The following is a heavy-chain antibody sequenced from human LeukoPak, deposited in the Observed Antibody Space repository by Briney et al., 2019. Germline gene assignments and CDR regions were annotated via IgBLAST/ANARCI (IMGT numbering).Heavy chain of an antibody. J-gene: IGHJ4*02. CDR3: ARDGFVGAADY. CDR1: EFIFCGYW. CDR2: IKQDGSEK. V-gene: IGHV3-7*01. Sequence: GGSLRLFCAASEFIFCGYWMNWVRQAPGKGLEGVANIKQDGSEKQYVDSVRGRFTISRDNAKNSLYLQMNSLRVEDTAVYYCARDGFVGAADYWGQGTLVTVYS. D-gene: IGHD6-13*01.